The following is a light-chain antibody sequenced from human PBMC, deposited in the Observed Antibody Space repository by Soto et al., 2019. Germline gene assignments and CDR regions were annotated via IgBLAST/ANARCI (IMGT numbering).Light chain of an antibody. J-gene: IGLJ1*01. CDR2: EVG. V-gene: IGLV2-14*01. CDR3: SSYTSSSTYV. Sequence: ALTQPSSVSGSPGQSITISCTGTSSDVGGYNYVSWYQQHPGKAPKLMIYEVGNRPSGVSNRFSGSKSGNTASLTISGLQAEDEADYYCSSYTSSSTYVFGTGTKVTVL. CDR1: SSDVGGYNY.